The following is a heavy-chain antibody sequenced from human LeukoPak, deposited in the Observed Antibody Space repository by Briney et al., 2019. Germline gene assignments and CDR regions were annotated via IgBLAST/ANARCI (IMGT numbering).Heavy chain of an antibody. V-gene: IGHV4-59*12. CDR3: ARKQSFDYYYGSGSSRWFDP. Sequence: PSETLSLTCSVSGGSISSYYWSWIRQPPGKGLEWIAYIYYSGSTNYNPSLKSRVTISVDTSKNQFSLKLSSVTAADTAVYYCARKQSFDYYYGSGSSRWFDPWGQGTLVTVSS. D-gene: IGHD3-10*01. CDR1: GGSISSYY. J-gene: IGHJ5*02. CDR2: IYYSGST.